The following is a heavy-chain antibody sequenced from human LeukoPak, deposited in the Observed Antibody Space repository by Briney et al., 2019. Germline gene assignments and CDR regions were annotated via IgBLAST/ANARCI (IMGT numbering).Heavy chain of an antibody. CDR1: GFTFSSYS. D-gene: IGHD3-22*01. Sequence: PGGSLRLSCAGSGFTFSSYSMNWVRQAPGKGLEWVSSISSSSSYIYYADSVKDRFTISRDNAKNSLYLQMNSLRAEDTAVYYCARLYDGSAYHADHFDYWGQGTLVIVSS. CDR2: ISSSSSYI. V-gene: IGHV3-21*01. CDR3: ARLYDGSAYHADHFDY. J-gene: IGHJ4*02.